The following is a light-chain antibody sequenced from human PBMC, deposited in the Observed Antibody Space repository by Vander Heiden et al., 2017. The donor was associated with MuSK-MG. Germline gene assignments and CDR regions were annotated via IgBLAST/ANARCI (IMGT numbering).Light chain of an antibody. CDR3: SSYTGSDHVL. CDR2: DVR. V-gene: IGLV2-14*03. J-gene: IGLJ2*01. Sequence: QSALTQPASVSGSPGQSITISCTGTSSDVGAYDHVSWYQRHPGKAPKLIISDVRKRTSGVSSRFSGSKSGNTASLTISGLQTEDEADYFCSSYTGSDHVLFGGGTKVTVL. CDR1: SSDVGAYDH.